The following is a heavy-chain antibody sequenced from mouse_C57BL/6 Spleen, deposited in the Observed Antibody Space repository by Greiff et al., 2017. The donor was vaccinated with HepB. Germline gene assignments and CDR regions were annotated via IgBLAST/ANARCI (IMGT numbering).Heavy chain of an antibody. CDR3: ARSWDEAY. D-gene: IGHD4-1*01. Sequence: EVQLQQSGPELVKPGASVKISCKASGYTFTDYYMNWVKQSHGKSLEWIGDINPNNGGTSYNQKFKGKATLTVDKSTSTAYMELRSLTSEDSAGYYCARSWDEAYWDQGTLVTGSA. CDR1: GYTFTDYY. V-gene: IGHV1-26*01. J-gene: IGHJ3*01. CDR2: INPNNGGT.